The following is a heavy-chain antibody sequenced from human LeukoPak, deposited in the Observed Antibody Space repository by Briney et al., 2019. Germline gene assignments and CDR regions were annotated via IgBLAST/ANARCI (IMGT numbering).Heavy chain of an antibody. CDR2: IYYSGST. V-gene: IGHV4-30-4*07. D-gene: IGHD3-10*01. CDR3: ARGGYYGSGNDFRFDP. CDR1: GGSISSGGYS. J-gene: IGHJ5*02. Sequence: PSETLSLTCAVFGGSISSGGYSWSWIRQPPGKGLEWIGYIYYSGSTYYNPSLKSRVTISVDTSKNQFSLKLSSVTAADTAVYYCARGGYYGSGNDFRFDPWGQGTLVTVSS.